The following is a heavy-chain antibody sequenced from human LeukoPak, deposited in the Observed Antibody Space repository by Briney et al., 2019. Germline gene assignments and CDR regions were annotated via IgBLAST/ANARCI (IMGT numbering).Heavy chain of an antibody. CDR1: GFTFSDYY. CDR3: ARTVVVTAEHAFDI. V-gene: IGHV3-11*01. J-gene: IGHJ3*02. Sequence: GGSLRLSCAASGFTFSDYYMSWIRQAPGKGLEWISYISNSGSTIYYADSVKGRFTISRDNAKNSLYLQMNSLRAEDTAVYYCARTVVVTAEHAFDIWGQGTMVTVSS. CDR2: ISNSGSTI. D-gene: IGHD2-21*02.